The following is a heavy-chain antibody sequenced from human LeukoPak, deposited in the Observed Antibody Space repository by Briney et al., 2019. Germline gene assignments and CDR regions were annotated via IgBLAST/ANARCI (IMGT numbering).Heavy chain of an antibody. D-gene: IGHD6-13*01. Sequence: GGSLRLSCAASGLTFSDYYMSWIRQAPGKGVEWVSYISSSGSTIYYADSVKGRLTISRDNAKNSLYLQMNSLRAEDTAVYYCARDVAAAGSFDYWGQGTLVTVSS. J-gene: IGHJ4*02. CDR3: ARDVAAAGSFDY. V-gene: IGHV3-11*01. CDR2: ISSSGSTI. CDR1: GLTFSDYY.